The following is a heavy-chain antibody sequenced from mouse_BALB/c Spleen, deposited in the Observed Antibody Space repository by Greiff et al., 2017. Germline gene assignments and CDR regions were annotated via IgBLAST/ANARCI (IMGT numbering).Heavy chain of an antibody. J-gene: IGHJ2*01. CDR3: ARGGLGV. D-gene: IGHD4-1*01. CDR2: ISSGGST. CDR1: GFTFSSYA. Sequence: EVNVVESGGGLVKPGGSLKLSCAASGFTFSSYAMSWVRQTPEKRLEWVASISSGGSTYYPDSVKGRFTISRDNARNILYLQMSSLRSEDTAMYYCARGGLGVWGQGTTLTVSS. V-gene: IGHV5-6-5*01.